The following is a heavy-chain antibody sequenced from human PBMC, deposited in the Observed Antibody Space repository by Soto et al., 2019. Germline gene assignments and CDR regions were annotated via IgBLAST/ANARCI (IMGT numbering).Heavy chain of an antibody. CDR3: GRVAVLRFLGWSGGGMDV. J-gene: IGHJ6*01. D-gene: IGHD3-3*01. Sequence: QVQLVQSGAEVKKPGSSVKVSCKASGGTFSSYAISWVRQAPGQGLEWMGGIIPIFGTANYAQKFQGRVTIAAAECTRTAYMELGRLRYEDTAVYYCGRVAVLRFLGWSGGGMDVWGQGTTVTVSS. CDR1: GGTFSSYA. CDR2: IIPIFGTA. V-gene: IGHV1-69*12.